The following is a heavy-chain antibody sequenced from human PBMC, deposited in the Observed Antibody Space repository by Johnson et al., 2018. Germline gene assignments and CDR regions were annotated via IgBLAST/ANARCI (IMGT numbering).Heavy chain of an antibody. CDR3: VREGFYGSLDI. Sequence: VQLQQWGGGLVQPGGSLRISCTASGFSLTNYWMHWVRQAPGKGLVWVSRIDYDGSRTNYADSVKGRFSISRDNAKNTLHLQMNSLRVDETALYYCVREGFYGSLDIWGHGTMVSVSS. J-gene: IGHJ3*02. CDR1: GFSLTNYW. V-gene: IGHV3-74*01. CDR2: IDYDGSRT. D-gene: IGHD2/OR15-2a*01.